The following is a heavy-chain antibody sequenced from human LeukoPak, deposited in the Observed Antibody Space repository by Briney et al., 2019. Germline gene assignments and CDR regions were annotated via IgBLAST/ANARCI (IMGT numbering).Heavy chain of an antibody. V-gene: IGHV3-48*01. D-gene: IGHD3-10*01. CDR1: GFTFSSYS. CDR3: ARDAFYGSGLDAFDI. J-gene: IGHJ3*02. Sequence: GSLRLSCEASGFTFSSYSMNWVRQAPGKGLEWVSYISSSSSTIYYADSVKGRFTISRDNAKNSLYLQMNSLRAEDTAVYYCARDAFYGSGLDAFDIWGQGTMVTVSS. CDR2: ISSSSSTI.